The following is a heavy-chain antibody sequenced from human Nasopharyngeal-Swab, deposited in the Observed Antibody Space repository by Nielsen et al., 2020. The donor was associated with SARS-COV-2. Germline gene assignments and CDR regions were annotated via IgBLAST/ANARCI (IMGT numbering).Heavy chain of an antibody. CDR2: ISAYNGNT. V-gene: IGHV1-18*01. CDR1: GYTFTSYG. J-gene: IGHJ6*02. D-gene: IGHD3-9*01. Sequence: ASVKVSCKASGYTFTSYGISWVRQAPGQGLEGMGWISAYNGNTNYAQKLQGRVTMTTDTSTSTAYMELRSLRSDDTAVYYCARDRRSAGYDILTGYSNYYGMDVWGQGATVTVSS. CDR3: ARDRRSAGYDILTGYSNYYGMDV.